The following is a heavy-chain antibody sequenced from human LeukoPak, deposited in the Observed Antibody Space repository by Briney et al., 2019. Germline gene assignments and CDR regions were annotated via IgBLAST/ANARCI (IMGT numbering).Heavy chain of an antibody. J-gene: IGHJ3*02. Sequence: QAGGSLRLSCAASGFTFSDYYMSWIRQAPGKGLEWVSAISGSGGSTYYADSVKGRFTISRDNSKNTLYLQMNSLRAEDTAVYYCAKGRLAMDAFDIWGQGTMVTVSS. CDR1: GFTFSDYY. CDR2: ISGSGGST. V-gene: IGHV3-23*01. CDR3: AKGRLAMDAFDI. D-gene: IGHD4-11*01.